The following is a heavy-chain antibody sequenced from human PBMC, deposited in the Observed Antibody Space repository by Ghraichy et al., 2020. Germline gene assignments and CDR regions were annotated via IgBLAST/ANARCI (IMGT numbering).Heavy chain of an antibody. CDR3: ARTQIWGIAAITGFDP. Sequence: GGSLRLSCAASGFTVSSNYMSWVRQAPGKGLEWVSVIYSGGSTYYADSVKGRFTISRHNSKNTLYFQMNSLRVEDTAVYYCARTQIWGIAAITGFDPWGQGTLVTVSS. D-gene: IGHD6-13*01. J-gene: IGHJ5*02. V-gene: IGHV3-53*04. CDR2: IYSGGST. CDR1: GFTVSSNY.